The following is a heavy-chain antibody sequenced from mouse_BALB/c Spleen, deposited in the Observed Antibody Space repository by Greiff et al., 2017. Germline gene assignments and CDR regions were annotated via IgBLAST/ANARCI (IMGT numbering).Heavy chain of an antibody. Sequence: VQLQQSGPELVKPGASVKMSCKASGYTFTDYVISWVKQRTGQGLEWIGEIYPGSGSTYYNEKFEGKATLTADKSSNTAYMQLSSLTSEDSAVYFCARRYYGSPWFAYWGQGTLVTVSA. CDR3: ARRYYGSPWFAY. J-gene: IGHJ3*01. D-gene: IGHD1-1*01. V-gene: IGHV1-77*01. CDR1: GYTFTDYV. CDR2: IYPGSGST.